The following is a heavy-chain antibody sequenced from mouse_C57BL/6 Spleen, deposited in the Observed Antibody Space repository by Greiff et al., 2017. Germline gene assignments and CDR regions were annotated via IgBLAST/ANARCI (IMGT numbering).Heavy chain of an antibody. CDR3: TCWGYYYAMDD. CDR1: GYTFTDYE. Sequence: QVQLQQSGAELVRPGASVTLSCKASGYTFTDYEMHWVKQTPVHGLEWIGAIDPETGGTAYNQKFKGKAILTADKSSSTAYMELRSLTSEDSAVYYCTCWGYYYAMDDWGQGTSVTVSS. V-gene: IGHV1-15*01. D-gene: IGHD4-1*01. CDR2: IDPETGGT. J-gene: IGHJ4*01.